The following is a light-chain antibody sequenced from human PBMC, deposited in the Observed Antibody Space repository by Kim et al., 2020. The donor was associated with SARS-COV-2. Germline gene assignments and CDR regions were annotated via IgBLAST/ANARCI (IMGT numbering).Light chain of an antibody. CDR2: WAS. J-gene: IGKJ1*01. V-gene: IGKV4-1*01. Sequence: ATISCKPSQSVLYTSNNKNYLAWYQHKPGQPPRLLISWASTRESGVPDRFSGSGSGTDFTLTISTLQAEDVAVYFCQQYSGTPPTFGQGTKVDIK. CDR3: QQYSGTPPT. CDR1: QSVLYTSNNKNY.